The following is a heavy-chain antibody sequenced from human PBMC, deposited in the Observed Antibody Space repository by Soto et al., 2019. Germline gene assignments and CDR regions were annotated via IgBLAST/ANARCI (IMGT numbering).Heavy chain of an antibody. D-gene: IGHD3-10*01. CDR3: AKDSKPLYYSSYGMDV. CDR1: GFTFGDYA. J-gene: IGHJ6*02. Sequence: GGSLRLSCAASGFTFGDYAMQWVRQAPGKGLEWVAVISYDGSNKYYADSVKGRFTISRDNSKNTLYLQMNSLRAEDTAVYYCAKDSKPLYYSSYGMDVWGQGTTVTVSS. V-gene: IGHV3-30*18. CDR2: ISYDGSNK.